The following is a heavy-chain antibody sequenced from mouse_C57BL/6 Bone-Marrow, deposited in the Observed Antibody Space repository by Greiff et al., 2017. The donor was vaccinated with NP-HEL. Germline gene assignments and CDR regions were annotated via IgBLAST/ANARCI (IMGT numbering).Heavy chain of an antibody. CDR3: ARVHYYGSSPFYWYFDV. CDR2: IYPGGGYT. J-gene: IGHJ1*03. D-gene: IGHD1-1*01. Sequence: HVQLQQSGAELVRPGTSVKMSCKASGYTFTNYWIGWAKQRPGHGLEWIGDIYPGGGYTNYNEKFKGKATLTADKSSSTAYMQFSSLTSEDSAIYFCARVHYYGSSPFYWYFDVWGTGTTVTVSS. V-gene: IGHV1-63*01. CDR1: GYTFTNYW.